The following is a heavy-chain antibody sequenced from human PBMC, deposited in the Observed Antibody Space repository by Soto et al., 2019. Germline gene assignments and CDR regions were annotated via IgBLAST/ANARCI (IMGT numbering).Heavy chain of an antibody. CDR2: IYYSEST. Sequence: LSLTCTVSGGSISSSSYYWGWIRQPPGKGLEWIGSIYYSESTYYNPSLKSRVTISVDTSKNQFSLKLSSVTAADTAVYYCASPTLVTTVTTGGGYFDYWGQGTLVTVSS. CDR1: GGSISSSSYY. V-gene: IGHV4-39*01. J-gene: IGHJ4*02. CDR3: ASPTLVTTVTTGGGYFDY. D-gene: IGHD4-17*01.